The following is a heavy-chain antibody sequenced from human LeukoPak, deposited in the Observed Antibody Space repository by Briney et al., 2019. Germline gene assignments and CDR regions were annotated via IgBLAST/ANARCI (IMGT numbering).Heavy chain of an antibody. J-gene: IGHJ4*02. Sequence: SETLSLTCTGSGGSISSYYWSWIRQPPGKGLEWIGYIYYSGSTNYNPSLKSRVTISVDTSKNQFSLKLSSVTAADTAVYYCARGKLQGYFDYWGQGTLVTVSS. CDR2: IYYSGST. CDR1: GGSISSYY. CDR3: ARGKLQGYFDY. D-gene: IGHD1-7*01. V-gene: IGHV4-59*01.